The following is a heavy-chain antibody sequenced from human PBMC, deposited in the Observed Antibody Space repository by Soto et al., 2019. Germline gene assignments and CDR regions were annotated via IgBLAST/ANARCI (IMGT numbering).Heavy chain of an antibody. CDR3: AKHGDCVFDN. V-gene: IGHV3-7*03. CDR1: GFTFSKEW. J-gene: IGHJ4*02. Sequence: GGSLRLSCAASGFTFSKEWMSWVSQAPGRGLELVANIKHDGSEIYYVDSVKGRFTVSRDNAKNSLYLEVSSLRAEDTALYYCAKHGDCVFDNWGQGTLVTVSS. D-gene: IGHD2-21*02. CDR2: IKHDGSEI.